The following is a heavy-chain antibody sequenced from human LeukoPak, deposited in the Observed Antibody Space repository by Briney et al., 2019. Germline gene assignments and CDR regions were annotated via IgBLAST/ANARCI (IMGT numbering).Heavy chain of an antibody. CDR2: ISDDGSRK. V-gene: IGHV3-30*18. CDR3: AKDRSTTWSFDY. J-gene: IGHJ4*02. Sequence: GGSLRLSCAASGFTFSFSGMYWARQAPGKGLEWVAFISDDGSRKYYADSVKGRFTISRDNSKNTLFLQMNSLRTGDTAVYYCAKDRSTTWSFDYWGQGTLVTVSS. CDR1: GFTFSFSG. D-gene: IGHD6-13*01.